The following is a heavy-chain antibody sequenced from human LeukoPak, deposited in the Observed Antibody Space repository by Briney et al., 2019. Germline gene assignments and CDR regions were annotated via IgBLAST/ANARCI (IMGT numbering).Heavy chain of an antibody. CDR2: IYHSGST. D-gene: IGHD5-12*01. CDR1: GYSISSGYY. Sequence: PSETLSLTCAVSGYSISSGYYWGWIRQPPGKGLEWIGSIYHSGSTYYNPSLKSRVTISVDTSKNQFSLKLSSVTAADTALYYCARQGSGYADWFAPWGQGTLVTVSS. J-gene: IGHJ5*02. CDR3: ARQGSGYADWFAP. V-gene: IGHV4-38-2*01.